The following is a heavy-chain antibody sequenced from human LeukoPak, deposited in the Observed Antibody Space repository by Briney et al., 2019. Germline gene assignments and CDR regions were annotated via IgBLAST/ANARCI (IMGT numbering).Heavy chain of an antibody. CDR1: GFTVSANY. CDR2: TYSDGST. CDR3: ATRSSG. Sequence: GGSLRLSCAASGFTVSANYMSWVRQAPGKGLEWVSLTYSDGSTHYADSVKGRFTISRDNSKNTLYLQMNSLRAEDTAVYYCATRSSGWGQGTLVTVSS. V-gene: IGHV3-53*01. J-gene: IGHJ4*02. D-gene: IGHD6-19*01.